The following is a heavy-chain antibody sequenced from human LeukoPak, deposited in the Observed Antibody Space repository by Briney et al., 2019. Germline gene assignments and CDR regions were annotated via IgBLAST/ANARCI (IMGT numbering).Heavy chain of an antibody. V-gene: IGHV4-34*01. Sequence: SETLSLTCAVYGGSFSGYYWSWIRHPPGKGREWIGEINHSGSTNYHTSLKSRVTIPVNQSKTQFSLKLSSLTAADKAVDYCARSLASGYVWGSYRYPGGGPETRFDYWGQGTLVTVSS. CDR3: ARSLASGYVWGSYRYPGGGPETRFDY. CDR1: GGSFSGYY. D-gene: IGHD3-16*02. CDR2: INHSGST. J-gene: IGHJ4*02.